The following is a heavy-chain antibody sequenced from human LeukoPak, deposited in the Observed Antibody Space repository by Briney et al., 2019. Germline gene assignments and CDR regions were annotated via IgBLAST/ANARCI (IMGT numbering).Heavy chain of an antibody. V-gene: IGHV3-9*01. Sequence: PGGSLRLSCAASGFTFDDYAMHWVRQAPGKGLEWVSGISWNSGSIGYADSVKGRFTISRDNAKNSLYLQMNSLRAEDTASYYCAKVAWDYVWGSYREYYFDYWGRGTLVTVSS. CDR2: ISWNSGSI. CDR1: GFTFDDYA. D-gene: IGHD3-16*02. J-gene: IGHJ4*02. CDR3: AKVAWDYVWGSYREYYFDY.